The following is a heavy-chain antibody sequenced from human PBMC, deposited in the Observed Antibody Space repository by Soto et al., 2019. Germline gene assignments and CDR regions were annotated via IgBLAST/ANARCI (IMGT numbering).Heavy chain of an antibody. CDR1: GFTFSSYW. CDR3: ARDGEYSYGYRDY. Sequence: EVQLVESGGGLVQPGGSLRLSCAASGFTFSSYWMSWVRQAPGKGLEWVANIKQDGSEKYYVDSVKGRFTISRDNAKNSLYLQMNSLRAEDTAVYYCARDGEYSYGYRDYWGQGTLVTFSS. D-gene: IGHD5-18*01. CDR2: IKQDGSEK. V-gene: IGHV3-7*01. J-gene: IGHJ4*02.